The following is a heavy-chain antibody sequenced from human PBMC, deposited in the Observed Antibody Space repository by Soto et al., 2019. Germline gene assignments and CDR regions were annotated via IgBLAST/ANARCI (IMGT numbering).Heavy chain of an antibody. D-gene: IGHD1-1*01. J-gene: IGHJ6*03. CDR1: GGSFSGYY. V-gene: IGHV4-34*01. Sequence: PSETLYLTCAVYGGSFSGYYWSWIRQPPGKGLEWIGEINRSGSTNYNPSLKSRVTISVDTSKNQFSLKLSSVTAADTAVYYCARAPGDYYYYYMDVWGKGTTVTVAS. CDR3: ARAPGDYYYYYMDV. CDR2: INRSGST.